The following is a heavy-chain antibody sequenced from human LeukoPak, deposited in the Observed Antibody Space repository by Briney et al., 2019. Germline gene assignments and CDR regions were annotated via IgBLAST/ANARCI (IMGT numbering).Heavy chain of an antibody. CDR3: ARGSKMVYYFDS. CDR2: ISGSGGST. V-gene: IGHV3-23*01. J-gene: IGHJ4*02. CDR1: GFTFSNYA. D-gene: IGHD2-8*01. Sequence: GVLRLSCAASGFTFSNYAMSWVRQAPGKGLEWVSGISGSGGSTDYADSVKGRFTISRDNSKNTLYLQMNSLRAEDTAVYYCARGSKMVYYFDSWGQGTLVTVSS.